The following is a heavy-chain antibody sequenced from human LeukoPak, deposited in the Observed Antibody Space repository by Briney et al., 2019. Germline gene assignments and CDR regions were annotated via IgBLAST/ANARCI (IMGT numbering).Heavy chain of an antibody. J-gene: IGHJ4*02. CDR2: NYNGAST. V-gene: IGHV4-59*08. Sequence: SETLSLTCIASGASVNEYYWSWIRQPPGKALDWIGHNYNGASTIYNPSLTSRVTISVDTPRTQSSPKLTSLTAADTAMYYCAQSHGWPGFDFWSQGALVTVSS. CDR3: AQSHGWPGFDF. CDR1: GASVNEYY. D-gene: IGHD6-19*01.